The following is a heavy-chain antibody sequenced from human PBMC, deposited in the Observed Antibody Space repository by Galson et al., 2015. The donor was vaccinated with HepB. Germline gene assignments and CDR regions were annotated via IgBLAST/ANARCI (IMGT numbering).Heavy chain of an antibody. V-gene: IGHV3-23*01. CDR2: ISNSGGNT. CDR1: GFTFSSLA. J-gene: IGHJ2*01. Sequence: SLRLSCAASGFTFSSLAMSWVRQAPGEGLGWVSLISNSGGNTDYTDSVKGRFTISRDNSKNTPSLQMTSLRAEDTATYYCARHRGGGGRAYYSFDLWGRGTLVTVSS. CDR3: ARHRGGGGRAYYSFDL. D-gene: IGHD3-10*01.